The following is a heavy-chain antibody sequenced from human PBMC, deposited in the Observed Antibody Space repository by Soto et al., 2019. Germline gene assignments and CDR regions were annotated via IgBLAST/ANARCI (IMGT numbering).Heavy chain of an antibody. D-gene: IGHD3-3*01. CDR3: ARLPYYDFWSGYYSYYYGMDV. V-gene: IGHV5-10-1*01. CDR1: GYSFTSYW. Sequence: PGESLKISCKGSGYSFTSYWISWVRQMPGKELEWMGRIDPSDSYTNYSPSFQGHVTISADKSISTAYLQWSSLKASDTAMYYCARLPYYDFWSGYYSYYYGMDVWGQGTTVTVSS. CDR2: IDPSDSYT. J-gene: IGHJ6*02.